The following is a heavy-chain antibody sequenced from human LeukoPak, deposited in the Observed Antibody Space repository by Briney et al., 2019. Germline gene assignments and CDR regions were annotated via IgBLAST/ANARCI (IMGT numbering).Heavy chain of an antibody. J-gene: IGHJ4*02. CDR2: FDPEDGET. Sequence: GASVKVSCKVSGYTLTELSMHWVRQAPGKGLEWMGGFDPEDGETIYAQKFQGRVTMTEYTSTDTAYMELSSLRSEDTAVYYCATDPFSSSWFGPGDYWGQGTLVTVSS. CDR1: GYTLTELS. D-gene: IGHD6-13*01. V-gene: IGHV1-24*01. CDR3: ATDPFSSSWFGPGDY.